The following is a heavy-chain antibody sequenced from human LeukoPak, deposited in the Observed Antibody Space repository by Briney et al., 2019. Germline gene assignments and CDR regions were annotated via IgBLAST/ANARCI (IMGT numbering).Heavy chain of an antibody. V-gene: IGHV3-7*01. CDR2: IKPDGSES. D-gene: IGHD3-10*01. Sequence: GGSLRLSCVDSGFIFSSYWMSWVRQAPGKGLEWVANIKPDGSESYYLDSVKGRFTISRDNAKNSLYLQMNSLRGEDTAVYYCANGKYYYPYWGQGTLFTVSS. J-gene: IGHJ4*02. CDR3: ANGKYYYPY. CDR1: GFIFSSYW.